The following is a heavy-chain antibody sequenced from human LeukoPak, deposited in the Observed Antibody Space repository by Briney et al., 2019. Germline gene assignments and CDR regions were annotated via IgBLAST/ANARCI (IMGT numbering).Heavy chain of an antibody. J-gene: IGHJ1*01. V-gene: IGHV4-34*01. CDR1: GGYFSGYY. D-gene: IGHD3-22*01. Sequence: PSETPSLTCAVYGGYFSGYYWSWIRQPPGKGLEWIGEINHSGSTNYNPSLKSRVTISVDTSKNQFSLKLSSVTAADTAVYYCARGPTYYYDSSGYSFFFQHWGQGTLVTVSS. CDR3: ARGPTYYYDSSGYSFFFQH. CDR2: INHSGST.